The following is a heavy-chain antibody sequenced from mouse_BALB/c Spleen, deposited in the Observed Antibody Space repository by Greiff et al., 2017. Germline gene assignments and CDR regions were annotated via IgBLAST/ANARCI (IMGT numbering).Heavy chain of an antibody. V-gene: IGHV3-2*02. CDR2: ISYSGST. J-gene: IGHJ3*01. CDR3: ARRGYGSSPWFAY. Sequence: EVQLQQSGPGLVKPSQSLSLTCTVTGYSITSDYAWNWIRQFPGNQLEWMGYISYSGSTSYNPSLKSRISITRDTSKNQFFLQLNSVTTEDTATYYCARRGYGSSPWFAYWGQGTLVTVSA. CDR1: GYSITSDYA. D-gene: IGHD1-1*01.